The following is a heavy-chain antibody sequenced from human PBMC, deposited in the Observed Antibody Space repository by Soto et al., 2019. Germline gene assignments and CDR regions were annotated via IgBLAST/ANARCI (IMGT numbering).Heavy chain of an antibody. CDR1: GFTFSSYS. Sequence: GGSLRLSCAASGFTFSSYSMNWVRQAPGKGLEWVSYISSSSSTIYYADSVKGRFTISRDNAKNSLYLQMNSLRAEDTAVYYCASSPENYDILTGRYYYYYMDVWGKGTTVTVSS. D-gene: IGHD3-9*01. CDR2: ISSSSSTI. V-gene: IGHV3-48*01. J-gene: IGHJ6*03. CDR3: ASSPENYDILTGRYYYYYMDV.